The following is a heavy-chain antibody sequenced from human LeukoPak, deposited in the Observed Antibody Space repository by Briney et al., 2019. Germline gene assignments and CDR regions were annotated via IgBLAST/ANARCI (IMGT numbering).Heavy chain of an antibody. D-gene: IGHD6-13*01. V-gene: IGHV1-8*01. Sequence: ASVKVSCKASGYTFTSYDINRVRQATGQGLEWMGWMNPNSGNTGYAQKFQGRVTMTTDTSTSTAYMELRSLRSDDTAVYYCARYSSSWSYGYYYMDVWGKGTTVTVSS. J-gene: IGHJ6*03. CDR1: GYTFTSYD. CDR2: MNPNSGNT. CDR3: ARYSSSWSYGYYYMDV.